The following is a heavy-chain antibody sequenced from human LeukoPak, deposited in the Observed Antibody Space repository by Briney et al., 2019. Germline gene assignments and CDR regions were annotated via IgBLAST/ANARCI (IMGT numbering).Heavy chain of an antibody. D-gene: IGHD5-18*01. CDR1: GGPISGHY. CDR2: FYYSWCT. V-gene: IGHV4-59*11. Sequence: SETPYLTCTVSGGPISGHYWSWIRQPPGKGLEGIGYFYYSWCTNYTPSLKSLVTISVDTSKNQFSLKLSSVTAADTAVYYCAREGGYSYGPSPNNWFDPWGQGTLVTVSS. CDR3: AREGGYSYGPSPNNWFDP. J-gene: IGHJ5*02.